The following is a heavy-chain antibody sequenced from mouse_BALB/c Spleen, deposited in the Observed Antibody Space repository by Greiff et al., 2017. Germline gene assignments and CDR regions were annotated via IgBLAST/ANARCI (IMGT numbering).Heavy chain of an antibody. V-gene: IGHV5-6-4*01. D-gene: IGHD1-3*01. CDR1: GFTFSGYT. CDR3: TRDSRDAHFAY. CDR2: ISSGGSYT. Sequence: EVMLVESGGGLVEPGGSLTLSCAASGFTFSGYTMSWVRQTPEKGLAWVATISSGGSYTYYPARVKGRFIISRDDAKNTLYLQTSSLTSDDSAIHYCTRDSRDAHFAYWGQGTTVTVSA. J-gene: IGHJ3*01.